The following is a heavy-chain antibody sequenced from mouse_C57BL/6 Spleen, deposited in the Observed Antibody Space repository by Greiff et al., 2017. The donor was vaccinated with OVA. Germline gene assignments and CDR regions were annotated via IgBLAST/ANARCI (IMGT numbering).Heavy chain of an antibody. CDR2: INPSSGYT. CDR1: GYTFTSYT. CDR3: ARVGSFDY. V-gene: IGHV1-4*01. J-gene: IGHJ2*01. Sequence: QVHVKQSGAELARPGASVKMSCKASGYTFTSYTMHWVKQRPGQGLEWIGYINPSSGYTKYNQKFKDKATLTADKSSSTAYMQLSSLTSEDSAVYYCARVGSFDYWGQGTTLTVSS.